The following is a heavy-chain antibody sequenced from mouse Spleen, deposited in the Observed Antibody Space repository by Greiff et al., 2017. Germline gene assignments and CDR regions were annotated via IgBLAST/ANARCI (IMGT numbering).Heavy chain of an antibody. V-gene: IGHV5-17*01. CDR3: ARRDYDYDDAMDY. D-gene: IGHD2-4*01. CDR1: GFTFSDYG. Sequence: EVMLVESGGGLVKPGGSLKLSCAASGFTFSDYGMHWVRQAPEKGLEWVAYISSGSSTIYYADTVKGRFTISRDNAKNTLFLQMTSLRSEDTAMYYCARRDYDYDDAMDYWGQGTSVTVSS. J-gene: IGHJ4*01. CDR2: ISSGSSTI.